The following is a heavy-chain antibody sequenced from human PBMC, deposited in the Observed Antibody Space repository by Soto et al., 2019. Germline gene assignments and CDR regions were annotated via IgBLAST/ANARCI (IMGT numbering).Heavy chain of an antibody. CDR1: GFSLITSGEG. J-gene: IGHJ4*02. CDR2: IYWNDDK. D-gene: IGHD6-13*01. V-gene: IGHV2-5*01. CDR3: AHSESSSWQNYCDY. Sequence: SGPTLVNPTQTLTLTCTFSGFSLITSGEGVGWIRQPPGKALEWLALIYWNDDKRYSPSLKSRLTITKDTSKNQAAPTMTNMAPVPTATYYCAHSESSSWQNYCDYWGRGTLGAVCS.